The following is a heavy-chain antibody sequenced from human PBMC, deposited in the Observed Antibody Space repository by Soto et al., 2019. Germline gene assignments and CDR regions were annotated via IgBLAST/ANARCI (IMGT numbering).Heavy chain of an antibody. CDR2: MNPNSGNT. CDR3: ARMTGGGPNWFDP. Sequence: QVQLVQSGAEVKKPGASVKVSCKASGYTFTSHDINWVRQATGQGLEWMGWMNPNSGNTGHAQKFQGRVTMTRDTAISTAYMELGSLISEDTAVYYCARMTGGGPNWFDPWGQGTLVTVSS. D-gene: IGHD2-15*01. CDR1: GYTFTSHD. J-gene: IGHJ5*02. V-gene: IGHV1-8*01.